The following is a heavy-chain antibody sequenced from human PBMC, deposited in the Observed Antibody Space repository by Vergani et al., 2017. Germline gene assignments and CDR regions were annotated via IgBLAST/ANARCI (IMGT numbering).Heavy chain of an antibody. D-gene: IGHD1-26*01. Sequence: EVQLLESGGGLVQPGGSLRLSCAASGFTFSSYAMSWVRQAPGKGLEWVSAISGSGGSTYYADSVKGRFTISRDNSKNTLYLQMNSLRAEDPAVYYCAKDLEMYSGSYRGLAFDIWGQGTMVTVSS. V-gene: IGHV3-23*01. J-gene: IGHJ3*02. CDR3: AKDLEMYSGSYRGLAFDI. CDR2: ISGSGGST. CDR1: GFTFSSYA.